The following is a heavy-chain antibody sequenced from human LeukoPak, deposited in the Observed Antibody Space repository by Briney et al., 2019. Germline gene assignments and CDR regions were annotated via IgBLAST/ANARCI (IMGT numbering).Heavy chain of an antibody. D-gene: IGHD6-19*01. CDR3: ARGLSSGWYYFDY. CDR1: GGSISSGSYY. CDR2: IYTSGST. V-gene: IGHV4-61*02. Sequence: SQTLSLTCTVSGGSISSGSYYWSWIRQPAGKGLEWIGRIYTSGSTNYNPSLKSRVTISVDTSKNQFSLKLSSVTAADTAVYYCARGLSSGWYYFDYWSQGTLVTVSS. J-gene: IGHJ4*02.